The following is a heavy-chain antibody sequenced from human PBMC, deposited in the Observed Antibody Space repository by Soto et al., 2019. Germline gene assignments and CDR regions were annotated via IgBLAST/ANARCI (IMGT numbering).Heavy chain of an antibody. CDR2: INHSGST. J-gene: IGHJ3*02. D-gene: IGHD4-4*01. CDR1: DGSVSVYY. Sequence: PSETLSLTCAIYDGSVSVYYWIWIRQSPGEALEWIGEINHSGSTNYNPSLKSRVTMSVDSSKNQFSLKLNSVTAADTAVYYCARDSTRRGACDIWGQGTTVTVSS. CDR3: ARDSTRRGACDI. V-gene: IGHV4-34*01.